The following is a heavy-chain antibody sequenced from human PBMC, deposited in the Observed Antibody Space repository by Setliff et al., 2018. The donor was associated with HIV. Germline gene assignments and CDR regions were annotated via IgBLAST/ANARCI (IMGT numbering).Heavy chain of an antibody. CDR3: ARGGPIFYYYYYMDV. CDR2: MNPNSGTP. V-gene: IGHV1-8*03. D-gene: IGHD3-3*02. CDR1: GYTFTNYD. Sequence: GASVKVSCKTSGYTFTNYDINWVRQVTGQGLEWMGWMNPNSGTPVYSQKFQGRVTITADENTSTAYMELSSLRSEDAAVYYCARGGPIFYYYYYMDVWGKGTTVTVSS. J-gene: IGHJ6*03.